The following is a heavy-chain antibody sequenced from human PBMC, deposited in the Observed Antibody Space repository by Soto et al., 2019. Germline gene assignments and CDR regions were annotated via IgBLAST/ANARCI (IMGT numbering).Heavy chain of an antibody. CDR3: ARDDGGYVSDY. Sequence: QVQLVESGGGVVQPGRSLRLSCAASGFTFSSYGMHWVRQAPGKGLEWVAVIWYDGSNKYYADSVKGRFTISRDNSKDTLYLQMNSLRAEDTAVYYCARDDGGYVSDYWGQGTLVTVSS. D-gene: IGHD5-12*01. V-gene: IGHV3-33*01. CDR1: GFTFSSYG. J-gene: IGHJ4*02. CDR2: IWYDGSNK.